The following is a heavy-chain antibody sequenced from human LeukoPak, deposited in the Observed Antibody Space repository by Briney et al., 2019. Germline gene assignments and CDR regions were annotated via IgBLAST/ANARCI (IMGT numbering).Heavy chain of an antibody. CDR2: ISYDGSNK. CDR3: VKSQYYYDSSGYYPLDY. D-gene: IGHD3-22*01. J-gene: IGHJ4*02. Sequence: GGSLRLSCAASGFTFSSYGMHWVRQAPGKGLEWVAVISYDGSNKYYGDSVKGRFTISRDNSKNTLYLQMNSLRAEDTAVYYCVKSQYYYDSSGYYPLDYWGQGTLVTVSS. CDR1: GFTFSSYG. V-gene: IGHV3-30*18.